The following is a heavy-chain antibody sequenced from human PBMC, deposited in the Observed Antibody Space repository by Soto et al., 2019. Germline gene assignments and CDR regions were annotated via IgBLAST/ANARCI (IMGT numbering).Heavy chain of an antibody. CDR3: ARDRVVPAAIYYYYYGMDV. CDR1: GDSVSSNSAA. Sequence: SQTLSLTCAISGDSVSSNSAAWNWIRQSPSRGLEWLGRTYYRSKWYNDYAVSVKSRITINPDTSKNQFSLQLNSVTPEDTAVYYCARDRVVPAAIYYYYYGMDVWGQGTTVTVSS. CDR2: TYYRSKWYN. V-gene: IGHV6-1*01. J-gene: IGHJ6*02. D-gene: IGHD2-2*01.